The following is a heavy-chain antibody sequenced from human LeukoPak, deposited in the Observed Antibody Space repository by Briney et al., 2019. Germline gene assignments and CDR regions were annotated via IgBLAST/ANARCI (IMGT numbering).Heavy chain of an antibody. CDR3: ARSPQTTYYDYVWGTYRAIFDY. V-gene: IGHV3-30-3*01. CDR1: GFTFSSYA. D-gene: IGHD3-16*02. Sequence: GRSLRLSCAASGFTFSSYAMHWVRQAPGKGLEWVAVISYDGSNKYYADSVKGRFTISRDNSRNTLYLQMNSLRAEDTAVYYCARSPQTTYYDYVWGTYRAIFDYWGQGTLVTVSS. CDR2: ISYDGSNK. J-gene: IGHJ4*02.